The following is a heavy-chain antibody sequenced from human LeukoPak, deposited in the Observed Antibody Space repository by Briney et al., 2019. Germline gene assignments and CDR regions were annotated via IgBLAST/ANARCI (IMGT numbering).Heavy chain of an antibody. V-gene: IGHV4-38-2*02. D-gene: IGHD5-24*01. J-gene: IGHJ4*02. Sequence: SETLSLTCTVSGYSISSGYYWGWIRQPPGKGLEWIGSIYHSGRTFYNPSLKSRVTISVDTSKNQFSLKLSSVTAADTAVYYCAGLKGDGIDYWGQGTLVTVSS. CDR2: IYHSGRT. CDR1: GYSISSGYY. CDR3: AGLKGDGIDY.